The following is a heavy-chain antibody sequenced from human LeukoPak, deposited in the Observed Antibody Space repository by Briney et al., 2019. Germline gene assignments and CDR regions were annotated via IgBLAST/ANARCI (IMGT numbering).Heavy chain of an antibody. V-gene: IGHV3-7*04. CDR2: IKQDGSEK. J-gene: IGHJ4*02. Sequence: GGSLRLSCAASGFTFSSYAMSWVRQAPGKGLEWVANIKQDGSEKYYVDSVKGRFTISRDNAKNSLYLQMNSLRAEDTAVYYCARADSTAAFDYWGQGTLVTVSS. CDR1: GFTFSSYA. CDR3: ARADSTAAFDY. D-gene: IGHD2-2*01.